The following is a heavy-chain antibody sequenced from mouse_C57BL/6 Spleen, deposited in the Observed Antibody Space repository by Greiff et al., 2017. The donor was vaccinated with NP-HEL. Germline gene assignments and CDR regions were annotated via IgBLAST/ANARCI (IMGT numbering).Heavy chain of an antibody. D-gene: IGHD2-5*01. CDR1: GFTFSDYY. J-gene: IGHJ4*01. Sequence: EVQRVESEGGLVQPGSSMKLSCTASGFTFSDYYMAWVRQVPEKGLEWVANINYDGSSTYYLDSLKSRFIISRDNAKNILYLQMSSLKSEDTATYYCARSFFYYSRSGAMDYWGQGTSVTVSS. CDR2: INYDGSST. V-gene: IGHV5-16*01. CDR3: ARSFFYYSRSGAMDY.